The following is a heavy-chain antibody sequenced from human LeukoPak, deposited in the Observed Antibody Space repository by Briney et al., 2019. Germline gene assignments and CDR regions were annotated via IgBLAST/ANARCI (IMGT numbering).Heavy chain of an antibody. CDR1: GGSISSSSYY. J-gene: IGHJ6*03. D-gene: IGHD2-8*02. V-gene: IGHV4-39*01. Sequence: SETLSLTCTVSGGSISSSSYYWGWIRQPPGKGLEWIGSIYYSGSTYYNPSLKSRVTISVDTSKNQFSLKLSSVTAADTAVYYCARHFPDRYCTGGVCFNRYYYYYYMDVWGKGTTVTVSS. CDR2: IYYSGST. CDR3: ARHFPDRYCTGGVCFNRYYYYYYMDV.